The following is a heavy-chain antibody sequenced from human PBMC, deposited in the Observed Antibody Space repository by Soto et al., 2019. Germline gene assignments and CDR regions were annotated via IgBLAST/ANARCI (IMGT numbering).Heavy chain of an antibody. CDR2: IYYSGST. CDR1: GGSISSGGYY. D-gene: IGHD1-20*01. Sequence: QVQLQESGPGLVKPSQTLSLTCTVSGGSISSGGYYWSWIRQHPGKGLEWIGYIYYSGSTYYNPSLKSRVNISLDTSKNQYSLKLSSVTAADTAVYYCARVGGINWFDPWGQGTLVTFSS. J-gene: IGHJ5*02. CDR3: ARVGGINWFDP. V-gene: IGHV4-31*03.